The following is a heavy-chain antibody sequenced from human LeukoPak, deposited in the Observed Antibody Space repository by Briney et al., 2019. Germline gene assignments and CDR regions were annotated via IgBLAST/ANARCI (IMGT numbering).Heavy chain of an antibody. CDR2: MNPNSGNT. V-gene: IGHV1-8*01. CDR3: ATADSSSEGYDAFDI. Sequence: GASVKVSCKASGYTFTSYDINWVRQATGQGLEWMGWMNPNSGNTGYAQKFQGRVTMTRNTSISTAYMELSSLRSEDTAVYYCATADSSSEGYDAFDIWGQGTMVTVSS. J-gene: IGHJ3*02. CDR1: GYTFTSYD. D-gene: IGHD6-13*01.